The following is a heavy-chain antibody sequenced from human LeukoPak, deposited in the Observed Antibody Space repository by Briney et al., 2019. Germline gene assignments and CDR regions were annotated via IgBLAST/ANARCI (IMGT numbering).Heavy chain of an antibody. J-gene: IGHJ4*02. CDR2: ISSSSSNT. V-gene: IGHV3-48*02. CDR3: AKSPIAAAGTFDY. Sequence: GGSLRLSCAASGFTFSSCSMSWVRQAPGKGLEWVSYISSSSSNTWYADSVKGRFTISRDNAENSLYLQMNSLRDEDTAVYYCAKSPIAAAGTFDYWGRGTLVTVSS. D-gene: IGHD6-13*01. CDR1: GFTFSSCS.